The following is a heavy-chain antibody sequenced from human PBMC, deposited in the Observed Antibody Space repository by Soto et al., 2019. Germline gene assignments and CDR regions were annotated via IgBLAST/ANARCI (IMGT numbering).Heavy chain of an antibody. CDR2: INHSGST. V-gene: IGHV4-34*01. CDR3: AREPTMQWLVPFDY. J-gene: IGHJ4*02. Sequence: SETLSLTCAVYGGSFSGYYWSWIRQPPGKGLEWIGEINHSGSTNYNPSLKSRVTISVDTSKNKFSLKLSSVTAADTAVYYCAREPTMQWLVPFDYWGQGTMVTVSS. D-gene: IGHD6-19*01. CDR1: GGSFSGYY.